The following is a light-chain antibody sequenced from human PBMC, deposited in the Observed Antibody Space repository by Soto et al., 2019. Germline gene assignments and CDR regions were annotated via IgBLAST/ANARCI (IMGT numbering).Light chain of an antibody. CDR3: SSYTSYATLV. Sequence: QSALTQPASVSGSPGQSITISCTGTSSDVGGYNYVSWYQQHPDKAPKLMIYAVSNRPSGVSDGFSGSKSGNTASLTISGLQPEDDAHYYCSSYTSYATLVFGGGTKLTVL. CDR2: AVS. J-gene: IGLJ3*02. CDR1: SSDVGGYNY. V-gene: IGLV2-14*01.